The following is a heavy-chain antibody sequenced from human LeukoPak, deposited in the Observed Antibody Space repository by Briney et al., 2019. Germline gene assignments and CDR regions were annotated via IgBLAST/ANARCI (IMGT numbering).Heavy chain of an antibody. Sequence: PSETLSLTCAVYGGSFSGYYWSWIRQPPGKGLEWIGEINHSGSTNYNPSLKSRVTISVDTSKNQFSLKLSSVTAADTAVYYCARGRGVVAGTLPFDYWGQGTLVTVSS. CDR3: ARGRGVVAGTLPFDY. CDR1: GGSFSGYY. J-gene: IGHJ4*02. V-gene: IGHV4-34*01. CDR2: INHSGST. D-gene: IGHD6-19*01.